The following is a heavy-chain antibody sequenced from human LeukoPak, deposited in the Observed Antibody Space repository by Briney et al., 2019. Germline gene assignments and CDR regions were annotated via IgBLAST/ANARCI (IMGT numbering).Heavy chain of an antibody. J-gene: IGHJ3*02. CDR2: IKQDGSEK. CDR3: ARPIDTAMVTGAFDI. Sequence: GGSLRLSCAASGFTFSSYWMSWVRQAPGKGLEWVANIKQDGSEKYYVDSVKGRFTISRDNAKNSLYLQMNSLRAEDTAVYYCARPIDTAMVTGAFDIWGQGTMVTVSS. D-gene: IGHD5-18*01. CDR1: GFTFSSYW. V-gene: IGHV3-7*01.